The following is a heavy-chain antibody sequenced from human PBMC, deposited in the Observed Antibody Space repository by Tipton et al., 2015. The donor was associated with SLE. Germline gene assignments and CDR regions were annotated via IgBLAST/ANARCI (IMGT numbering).Heavy chain of an antibody. CDR1: GGSVSYGGYY. CDR3: ARDKSSHSKYILDY. Sequence: TLSLTCAVSGGSVSYGGYYWRWIRQPAGKGIEWIGRIYPTGKTNYNPSLNSRVTMSVDTSKNQFSLNLTSVTAADTAVYYCARDKSSHSKYILDYWGQGTLVTVSS. CDR2: IYPTGKT. D-gene: IGHD3-3*02. J-gene: IGHJ4*02. V-gene: IGHV4-61*02.